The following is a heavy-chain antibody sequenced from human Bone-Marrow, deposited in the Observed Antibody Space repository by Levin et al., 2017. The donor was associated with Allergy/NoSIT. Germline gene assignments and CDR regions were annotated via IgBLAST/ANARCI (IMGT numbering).Heavy chain of an antibody. CDR1: GGSISSGGYS. CDR2: IYHSGST. V-gene: IGHV4-30-2*01. D-gene: IGHD4-17*01. CDR3: ARAVGWTTVTKGGIFGAFDI. J-gene: IGHJ3*02. Sequence: SETLSLTCAVSGGSISSGGYSWSWIRQPPGKGLEWIGYIYHSGSTYYNPSLKSRVTISVDRSKNQFSLKLSSVTAADTAVYYCARAVGWTTVTKGGIFGAFDIWGQGTMVTVSS.